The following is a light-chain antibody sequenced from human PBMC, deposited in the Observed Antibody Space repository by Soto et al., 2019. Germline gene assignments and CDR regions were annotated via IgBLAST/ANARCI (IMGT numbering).Light chain of an antibody. CDR1: SSDVGTHNL. Sequence: QSALTQPASVSGSPGQPITISCTGTSSDVGTHNLVSWYQQHPGKAPKLIIYEGTKRPSGVSNRFSGSKSGNTASLTISGLQAEDEADYYCCSYALLFGTGTKVTVL. J-gene: IGLJ1*01. CDR2: EGT. V-gene: IGLV2-23*01. CDR3: CSYALL.